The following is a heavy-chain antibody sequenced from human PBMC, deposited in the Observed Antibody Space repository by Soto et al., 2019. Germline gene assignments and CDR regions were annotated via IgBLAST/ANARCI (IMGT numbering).Heavy chain of an antibody. CDR2: IYYTGYT. V-gene: IGHV4-59*08. CDR1: GDSISGYY. J-gene: IGHJ4*02. D-gene: IGHD6-19*01. Sequence: HVQLQESGPGLVQPSETLSLTCTVSGDSISGYYWNWIRQTPGEGLEWIGFIYYTGYTYYNPSLQSRVTLSVDTSKNRFSLNLTSVTAADTAMYYWARHGSRDAVRFDYWGQGILVAVSS. CDR3: ARHGSRDAVRFDY.